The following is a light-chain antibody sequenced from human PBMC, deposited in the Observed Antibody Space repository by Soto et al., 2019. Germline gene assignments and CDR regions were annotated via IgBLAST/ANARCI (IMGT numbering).Light chain of an antibody. CDR1: SSSIGSNS. V-gene: IGLV1-44*01. J-gene: IGLJ1*01. Sequence: QSVLTQPPSASGTPGQRVTISCSGSSSSIGSNSVNWYQQLPRTAPKVLIYTNSQRPSGAPDRFSGSKSGTSASLAISGLQPEDEADYYWAAWDGSLNFYVFGTGTKITVL. CDR3: AAWDGSLNFYV. CDR2: TNS.